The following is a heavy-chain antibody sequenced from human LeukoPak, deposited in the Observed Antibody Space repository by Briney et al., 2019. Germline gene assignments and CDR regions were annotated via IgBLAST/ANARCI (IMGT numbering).Heavy chain of an antibody. CDR1: GFTFSSYG. J-gene: IGHJ6*02. CDR2: IWYDGSNK. D-gene: IGHD4-17*01. Sequence: PGGSLRLSCAASGFTFSSYGMPWVRQAPGKGLEWVAVIWYDGSNKYYADSVKGRFTISRDNSKNTLYLQMNSLRAEDTAVYYCARDGERYYGMDVWGQGTTVTVSS. CDR3: ARDGERYYGMDV. V-gene: IGHV3-33*01.